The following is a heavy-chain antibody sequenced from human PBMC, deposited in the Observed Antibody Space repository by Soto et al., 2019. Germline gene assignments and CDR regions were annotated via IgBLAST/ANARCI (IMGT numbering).Heavy chain of an antibody. CDR3: TSAPPVGFYDFWSGYYYNFDY. Sequence: SEILSLTCTVSGGSISSSSYYWGWIRQPPGKGLEWIGSIYYSGSTYYNPSLKSRVTISVDTSKNQFSLKLSSVTAADTAVYYCTSAPPVGFYDFWSGYYYNFDYWGQGTLVTVSS. V-gene: IGHV4-39*01. J-gene: IGHJ4*02. CDR1: GGSISSSSYY. CDR2: IYYSGST. D-gene: IGHD3-3*01.